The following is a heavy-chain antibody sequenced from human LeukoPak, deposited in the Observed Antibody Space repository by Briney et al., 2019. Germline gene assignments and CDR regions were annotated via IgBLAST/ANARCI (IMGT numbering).Heavy chain of an antibody. CDR1: GGSFSGYY. V-gene: IGHV4-34*01. D-gene: IGHD3-3*01. Sequence: SETLSLTCAVYGGSFSGYYWSWIRQPPGKGLEWIGEINHSGSTNYNPSLKSRVTISVDTSKNQFSLKLSSVTAADTAVYYCAARCYDFWSGYYTGDYWGQGTLVTVSS. CDR3: AARCYDFWSGYYTGDY. J-gene: IGHJ4*02. CDR2: INHSGST.